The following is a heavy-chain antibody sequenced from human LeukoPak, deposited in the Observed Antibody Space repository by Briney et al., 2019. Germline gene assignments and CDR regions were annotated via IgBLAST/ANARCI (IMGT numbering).Heavy chain of an antibody. CDR1: GGSISSYY. CDR3: ARGYSRTYFDY. V-gene: IGHV4-59*08. J-gene: IGHJ4*02. CDR2: IYYSGGT. Sequence: SETLSLTCTVSGGSISSYYWSWIRQPPGKGLEWIGYIYYSGGTNYNPSLKSRVTISIDTSKNQFSLKLSSVTAADTAVYYCARGYSRTYFDYWGQGTLVTVSS. D-gene: IGHD5-18*01.